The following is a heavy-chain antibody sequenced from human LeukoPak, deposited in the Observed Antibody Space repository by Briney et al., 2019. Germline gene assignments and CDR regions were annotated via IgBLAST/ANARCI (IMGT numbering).Heavy chain of an antibody. CDR2: IYYSGST. CDR1: GGSISSGGYY. J-gene: IGHJ5*02. Sequence: SETLSLTCTVSGGSISSGGYYWSWIRQHPGKGLEWIGYIYYSGSTYYNPSLKSRVTISVDTSKNQSSLKLSSVTAADTAVYCCARATGYDILTGYYKRSSFDPWGQGTLVTVSS. CDR3: ARATGYDILTGYYKRSSFDP. V-gene: IGHV4-31*03. D-gene: IGHD3-9*01.